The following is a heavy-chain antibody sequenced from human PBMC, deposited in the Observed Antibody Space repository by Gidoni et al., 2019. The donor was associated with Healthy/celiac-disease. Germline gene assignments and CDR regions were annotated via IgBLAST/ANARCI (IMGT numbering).Heavy chain of an antibody. CDR2: ISGSGGST. Sequence: AASGFTFSSYAMSWVRQAPGKGLEWVSAISGSGGSTYYADSVKGRFTISRDNSKNTLYLQMNSLRAEDTAVYYCAKEVLLWFGEFTAGFDYWGQGTLVTVSS. J-gene: IGHJ4*02. CDR1: GFTFSSYA. CDR3: AKEVLLWFGEFTAGFDY. V-gene: IGHV3-23*01. D-gene: IGHD3-10*01.